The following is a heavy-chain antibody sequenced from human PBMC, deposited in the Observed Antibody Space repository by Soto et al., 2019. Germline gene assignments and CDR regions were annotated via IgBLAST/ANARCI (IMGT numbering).Heavy chain of an antibody. D-gene: IGHD3-22*01. V-gene: IGHV3-23*01. J-gene: IGHJ3*02. Sequence: GGSLRLSCAASGFTFSSYAMSWVRQAPGKGLEWVSAISGSGGSTYYADSVKGRLTISRDNSKNTLYLQMNSLRAEDTAVYYCAKGPYDSSGYSDAFDIWGQGTMVTVSS. CDR3: AKGPYDSSGYSDAFDI. CDR2: ISGSGGST. CDR1: GFTFSSYA.